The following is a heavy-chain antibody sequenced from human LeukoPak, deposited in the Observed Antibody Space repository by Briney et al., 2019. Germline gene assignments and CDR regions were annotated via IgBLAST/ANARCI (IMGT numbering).Heavy chain of an antibody. D-gene: IGHD5-18*01. Sequence: GGSLRLSCAASGFTFSSYSMNWVRQARGKGLEWVSSITSSSTCIYYADSVKGRFTISRDNAKNSLYLQMNSLRAEDTAVYYCARDSSIQSLDPWGQGTLVTVSS. CDR3: ARDSSIQSLDP. CDR2: ITSSSTCI. J-gene: IGHJ5*02. V-gene: IGHV3-21*01. CDR1: GFTFSSYS.